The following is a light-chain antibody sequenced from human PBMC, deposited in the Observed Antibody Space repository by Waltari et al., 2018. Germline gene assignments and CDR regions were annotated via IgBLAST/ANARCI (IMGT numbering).Light chain of an antibody. CDR2: KAS. Sequence: DIQMTQSPSTVSASEGDRVTITCRASRSRSSWLAWYQQKPGKAHKLLIHKASTLESGVPSRFSGSGSGTEFTLTISSLQPDDFATYYCQQYRTFGQGTKVEIK. CDR3: QQYRT. J-gene: IGKJ1*01. V-gene: IGKV1-5*03. CDR1: RSRSSW.